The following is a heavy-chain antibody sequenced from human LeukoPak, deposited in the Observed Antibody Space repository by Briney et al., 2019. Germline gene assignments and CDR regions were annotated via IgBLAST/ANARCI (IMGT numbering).Heavy chain of an antibody. V-gene: IGHV3-48*03. D-gene: IGHD2-21*01. Sequence: GGSLRLSCAASGFTFNIYEFNWVRQAPGKGLEWLSYIDGSGNSIYYADSVKGRFTISRDNATSSLYLQMSSLRADDTAVYYCARECLTCGGDSYDYWGQGALVTVSS. J-gene: IGHJ4*02. CDR2: IDGSGNSI. CDR3: ARECLTCGGDSYDY. CDR1: GFTFNIYE.